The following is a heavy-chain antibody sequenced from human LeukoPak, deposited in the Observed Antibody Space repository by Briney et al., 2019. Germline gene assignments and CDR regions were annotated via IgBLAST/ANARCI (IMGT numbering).Heavy chain of an antibody. V-gene: IGHV4-31*03. Sequence: SETLSLTCTVSGGSINNGGYYWSWIRQHPGKGLEWIGYIYYSGSSYYNPSLRSRVTISVDTSKNHFSLKLSSVTAADTAVYYCASSANRKPDYWGQGTLVTVSS. CDR1: GGSINNGGYY. J-gene: IGHJ4*02. CDR3: ASSANRKPDY. CDR2: IYYSGSS. D-gene: IGHD2/OR15-2a*01.